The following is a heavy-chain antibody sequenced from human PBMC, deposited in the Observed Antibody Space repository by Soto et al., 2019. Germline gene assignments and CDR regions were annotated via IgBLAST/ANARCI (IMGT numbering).Heavy chain of an antibody. D-gene: IGHD3-3*01. Sequence: QVQLVQSGAEVAKPGASVKVSCKSSGYTFSDYGISWVRQAPGQGLEWMGWISAYNGDTNYAHKFQGRVTMTTDTSTRKANLELRSLSSEDKAVYYCARTRRVWEWLSTFDYWGKGNLVTVSS. CDR3: ARTRRVWEWLSTFDY. J-gene: IGHJ4*02. CDR1: GYTFSDYG. V-gene: IGHV1-18*01. CDR2: ISAYNGDT.